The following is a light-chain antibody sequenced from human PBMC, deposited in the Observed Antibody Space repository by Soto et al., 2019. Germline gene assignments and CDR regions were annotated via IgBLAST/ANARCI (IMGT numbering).Light chain of an antibody. CDR2: KAS. CDR1: QTISSW. V-gene: IGKV1-5*03. Sequence: DIKMNQSPSTLSASVGDRVTITCRASQTISSWLAWYQQKPGKAPKLLIYKASSLESGVPSRFSGSGSGTEFTLTISSLQPDDFATYYCQQYHNLWTFGQGTKVDIK. J-gene: IGKJ1*01. CDR3: QQYHNLWT.